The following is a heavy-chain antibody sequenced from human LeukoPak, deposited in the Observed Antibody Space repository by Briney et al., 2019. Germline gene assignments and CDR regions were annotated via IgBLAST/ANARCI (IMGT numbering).Heavy chain of an antibody. J-gene: IGHJ4*02. CDR1: GGSFSGYY. CDR3: ARMAAAGNGY. V-gene: IGHV4-34*01. D-gene: IGHD6-13*01. CDR2: INHSGST. Sequence: SETLSLTCAVYGGSFSGYYCGWIRQPPAKGLEWIGEINHSGSTNYNPSLTSRVPISVYTSKNQFSLKLSSVTAADTAVYYCARMAAAGNGYWGQGTLVTVSS.